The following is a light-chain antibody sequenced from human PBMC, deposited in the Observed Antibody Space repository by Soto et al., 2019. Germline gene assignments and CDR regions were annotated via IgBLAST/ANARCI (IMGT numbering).Light chain of an antibody. CDR3: QQLLSYPIT. J-gene: IGKJ5*01. Sequence: DIQLTQSPAFLSASVGDRVRITCLASQGISSYLAWYQQKPGKAPKLLIYAASTLQSGVPLRFSGSGSGTSFTLTISSLQPEDFATYYCQQLLSYPITFGQGTRLEIK. CDR1: QGISSY. CDR2: AAS. V-gene: IGKV1-9*01.